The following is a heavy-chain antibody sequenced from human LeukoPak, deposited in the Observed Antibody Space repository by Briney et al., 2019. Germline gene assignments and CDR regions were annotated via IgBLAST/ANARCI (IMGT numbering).Heavy chain of an antibody. CDR2: IYSGGST. Sequence: GGSLRLSCAASGFTVSSNYMSWVRQAPGKRLEWVSVIYSGGSTYYADSVKGRFTISRDNSKNTLYLQMNTLRAEDTAVYYCARTHDSSGSRLDYWGQGTLVTVSS. CDR3: ARTHDSSGSRLDY. V-gene: IGHV3-53*01. D-gene: IGHD3-22*01. CDR1: GFTVSSNY. J-gene: IGHJ4*02.